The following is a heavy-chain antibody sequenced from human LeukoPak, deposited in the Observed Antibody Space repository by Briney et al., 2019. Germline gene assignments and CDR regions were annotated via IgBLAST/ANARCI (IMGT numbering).Heavy chain of an antibody. CDR2: FDPEDGET. D-gene: IGHD1-26*01. J-gene: IGHJ4*02. CDR3: ATQSATSGSYYDYFDY. CDR1: GYTLTELS. Sequence: ASVKVSCKVSGYTLTELSMHWVRQAPAKGLEWMGGFDPEDGETIYAQKFQGRVTMTEDTSTDTAYMELSSLRSEDTAVYYCATQSATSGSYYDYFDYWGQGALVTVSS. V-gene: IGHV1-24*01.